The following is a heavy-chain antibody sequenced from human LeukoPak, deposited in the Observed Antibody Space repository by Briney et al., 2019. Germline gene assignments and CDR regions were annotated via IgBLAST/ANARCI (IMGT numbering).Heavy chain of an antibody. J-gene: IGHJ6*03. V-gene: IGHV3-7*01. D-gene: IGHD2-2*01. CDR3: ARRAPGYCITTSCPDTSYYYYYMDV. Sequence: GGSLRLSCAASGFAFSSSWMSWVRQAPGKGLEWVANINQDGSETYYVDSLKGRFTVSRDNAKNSVYLQMNNLRAEDTAVYYCARRAPGYCITTSCPDTSYYYYYMDVWGKGTTVTVSS. CDR2: INQDGSET. CDR1: GFAFSSSW.